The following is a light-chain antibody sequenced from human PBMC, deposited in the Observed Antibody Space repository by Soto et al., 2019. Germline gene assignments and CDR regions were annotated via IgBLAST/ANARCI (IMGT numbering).Light chain of an antibody. Sequence: EIVMTQSPATLSVSPGERVTLSCRASQSVGSTLAWYQQKPGQAPRLLISGASTRATGIPARFSGSRSGTDFTLTISSLEPEDFGVYFCHQRNKFGQGTRLEI. CDR2: GAS. J-gene: IGKJ5*01. V-gene: IGKV3D-15*01. CDR1: QSVGST. CDR3: HQRNK.